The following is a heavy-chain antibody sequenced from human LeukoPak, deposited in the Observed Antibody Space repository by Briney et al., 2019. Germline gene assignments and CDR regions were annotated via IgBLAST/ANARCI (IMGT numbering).Heavy chain of an antibody. Sequence: SVKVSCKASGGTFSSYAISWVRQAPGQGLEWMGGIIPIFGTANYAQKFQGRVTITADKSTSTAYMELSSLRSEDTAVYYCARDSSSWKGGYYYYYMDVWGKGTTVTVSS. D-gene: IGHD6-13*01. CDR3: ARDSSSWKGGYYYYYMDV. CDR2: IIPIFGTA. V-gene: IGHV1-69*06. J-gene: IGHJ6*03. CDR1: GGTFSSYA.